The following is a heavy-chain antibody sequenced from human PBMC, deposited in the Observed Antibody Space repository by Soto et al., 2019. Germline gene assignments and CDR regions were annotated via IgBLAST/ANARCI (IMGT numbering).Heavy chain of an antibody. V-gene: IGHV3-53*01. CDR2: IYSGGST. D-gene: IGHD2-2*02. CDR3: ATYTSLDY. J-gene: IGHJ4*02. CDR1: GFTVSNNY. Sequence: PGGPLRLSCAASGFTVSNNYMSWVRQAPGKGLEWVSLIYSGGSTFYAGSVKGRFTISRDNSKNTLFLQMNSLRAEDTAVYFCATYTSLDYWGQGTLVTVSS.